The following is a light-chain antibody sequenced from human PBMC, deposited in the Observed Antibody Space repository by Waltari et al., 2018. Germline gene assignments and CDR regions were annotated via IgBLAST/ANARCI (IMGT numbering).Light chain of an antibody. Sequence: LTQSPGTLSLSPGHAATLSCRASRSFSRFLAWDQQKPGQAPRLLIYDASTRATGIPDRFSGSGSGTVFSLTISRLEPEDFAVYYCQKYGTLPATFGQGTKVEIK. CDR2: DAS. CDR1: RSFSRF. J-gene: IGKJ1*01. V-gene: IGKV3-20*01. CDR3: QKYGTLPAT.